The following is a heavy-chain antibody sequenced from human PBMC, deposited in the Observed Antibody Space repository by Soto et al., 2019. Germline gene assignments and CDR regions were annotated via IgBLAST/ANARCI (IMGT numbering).Heavy chain of an antibody. CDR1: GDSVSSNTAA. J-gene: IGHJ4*02. CDR2: TYYRSNWRH. D-gene: IGHD6-19*01. Sequence: SQTLSLTCAISGDSVSSNTAAWNWIRSSPSRGLEWLGRTYYRSNWRHDYAVSVKSRITVNPDTSKNHFSLQLNSVTPDDTDVYYSATGVAGSGFDIWGQGTLVTVSS. CDR3: ATGVAGSGFDI. V-gene: IGHV6-1*01.